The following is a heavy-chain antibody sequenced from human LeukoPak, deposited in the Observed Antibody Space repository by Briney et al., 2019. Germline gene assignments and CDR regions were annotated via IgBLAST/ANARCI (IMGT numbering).Heavy chain of an antibody. V-gene: IGHV4-34*01. CDR3: ARGWSILRGGDWFDP. CDR2: INHSGST. J-gene: IGHJ5*02. CDR1: GGPFSGYY. D-gene: IGHD3-3*02. Sequence: SETLSLTCAVYGGPFSGYYWSWIRQPPGKGLEWIGEINHSGSTNYNPSLKSRVTISVDTSKNQFSLNLSSVTAADTAVYYCARGWSILRGGDWFDPWGQGTLVTVSS.